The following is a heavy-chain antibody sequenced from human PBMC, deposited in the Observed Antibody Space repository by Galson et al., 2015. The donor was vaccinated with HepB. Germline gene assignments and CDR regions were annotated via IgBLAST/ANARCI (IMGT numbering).Heavy chain of an antibody. Sequence: SLRLSCAASGFTFSSYWTSWVRQAPGKGLEWVANIKQDGSEKYYVDSVKGRFTISRDNAKNSLYLQMNSLRAEDTAVYYCARRQQLAYYMDVWGKGTTVTVSS. D-gene: IGHD6-13*01. CDR2: IKQDGSEK. CDR1: GFTFSSYW. V-gene: IGHV3-7*03. J-gene: IGHJ6*03. CDR3: ARRQQLAYYMDV.